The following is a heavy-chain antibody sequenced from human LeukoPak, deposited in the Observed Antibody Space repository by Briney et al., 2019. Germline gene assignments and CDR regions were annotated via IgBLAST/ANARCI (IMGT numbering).Heavy chain of an antibody. CDR2: IYYSGST. CDR3: ARASREGYCSGGSCYSDYYYYMDV. CDR1: GGSISSSSYY. J-gene: IGHJ6*03. V-gene: IGHV4-39*07. Sequence: PSETLSLTCTVSGGSISSSSYYWGWIRQPPGKGLEWIGSIYYSGSTYYNPSLKSRVTISVDTSKNQFSLKLSSVTAADTAVYYCARASREGYCSGGSCYSDYYYYMDVWGKGTTVTVSS. D-gene: IGHD2-15*01.